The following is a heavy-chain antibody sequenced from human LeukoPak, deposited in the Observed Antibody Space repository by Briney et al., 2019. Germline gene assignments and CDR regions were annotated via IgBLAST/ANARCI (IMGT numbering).Heavy chain of an antibody. CDR3: ARAFHPSSSWTNFDY. V-gene: IGHV3-30*04. Sequence: GGSLRLSCAASGFTFSNYAMHWVRQSPGKGLEWVAFISYDGSNKNYADSVKGRFSISRDNSKYTLSLQMNSLKTEDTALYYCARAFHPSSSWTNFDYWGQGTLVTVSS. J-gene: IGHJ4*02. CDR2: ISYDGSNK. D-gene: IGHD6-13*01. CDR1: GFTFSNYA.